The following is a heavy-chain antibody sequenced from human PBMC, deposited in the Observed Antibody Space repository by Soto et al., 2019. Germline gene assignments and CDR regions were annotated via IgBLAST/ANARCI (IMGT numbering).Heavy chain of an antibody. CDR2: IYYSGST. D-gene: IGHD3-10*01. CDR3: ARGGMTMVRGVIGPLGY. Sequence: PSETLSLTCTVSGGSISSYYWGWIRQPPGKGLEWIGYIYYSGSTNYNPSLKSRVTISVDTSKNQFSLKLSSATAADTAVDYCARGGMTMVRGVIGPLGYWGQGTLVTVSS. V-gene: IGHV4-59*01. CDR1: GGSISSYY. J-gene: IGHJ4*02.